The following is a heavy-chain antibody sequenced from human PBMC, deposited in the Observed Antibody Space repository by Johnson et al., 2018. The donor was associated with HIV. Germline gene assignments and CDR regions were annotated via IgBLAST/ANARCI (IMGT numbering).Heavy chain of an antibody. CDR1: GFTFSSYG. CDR3: AKESETYGGNIGFEHPFDI. CDR2: ISYDGSNK. J-gene: IGHJ3*02. D-gene: IGHD4-23*01. Sequence: QVLLVVSGGGVVQPGRSLRLSCAASGFTFSSYGMHWVRQAPGKGLEWMAVISYDGSNKHYADSVKGRFTISRDNSKNTLYLQMNSLRAEDTAVYYCAKESETYGGNIGFEHPFDIWGQGTMVTVSS. V-gene: IGHV3-30*18.